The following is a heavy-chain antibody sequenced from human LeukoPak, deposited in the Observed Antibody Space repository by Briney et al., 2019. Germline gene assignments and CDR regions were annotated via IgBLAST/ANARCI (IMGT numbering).Heavy chain of an antibody. D-gene: IGHD3-22*01. J-gene: IGHJ2*01. Sequence: PSETLSLTCTVSGGSISSYYWSWIRQPPGKGLEWIGYIYYSGSTNYNPSLKSRVTISVDTSKNQFSLKLSSVTAADTAVYYCARDRGDYYDSSGSDWYFDLWGRGTLVTVSS. CDR2: IYYSGST. CDR3: ARDRGDYYDSSGSDWYFDL. V-gene: IGHV4-59*01. CDR1: GGSISSYY.